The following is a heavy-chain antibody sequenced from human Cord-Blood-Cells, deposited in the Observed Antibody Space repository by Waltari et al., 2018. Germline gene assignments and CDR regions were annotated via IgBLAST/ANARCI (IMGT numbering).Heavy chain of an antibody. CDR3: ARVREGGANKAFDI. V-gene: IGHV4-34*01. J-gene: IGHJ3*02. CDR2: INHSGST. CDR1: GGSFSGYY. Sequence: QVQLQQWGAGLLKPSETLSLTCAVYGGSFSGYYWSWIRQPPGKGLEWIGEINHSGSTNYNPSLKSRVTISVDTSKNQFSLKLSSVTAADTAVYYCARVREGGANKAFDIWGQGTMVTVSS. D-gene: IGHD1-26*01.